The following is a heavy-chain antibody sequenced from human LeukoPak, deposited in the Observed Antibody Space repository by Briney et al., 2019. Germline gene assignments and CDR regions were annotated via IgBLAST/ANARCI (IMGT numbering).Heavy chain of an antibody. CDR2: ISYDGSNK. Sequence: GRSLRLSCAASGFTFSSYAMHWVRQAPGKGLEWVAVISYDGSNKYYADSVKGRLTISRDNSKNTLYLQMNSLRAEDTAVYYCASWTYYYDSSGYYFDYWGQGTLVTVSS. D-gene: IGHD3-22*01. J-gene: IGHJ4*02. CDR3: ASWTYYYDSSGYYFDY. CDR1: GFTFSSYA. V-gene: IGHV3-30-3*01.